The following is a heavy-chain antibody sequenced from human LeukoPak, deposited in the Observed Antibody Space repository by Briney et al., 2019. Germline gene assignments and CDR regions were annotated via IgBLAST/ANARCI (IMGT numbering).Heavy chain of an antibody. J-gene: IGHJ4*02. CDR3: ARGLGYYDSSGSVDY. D-gene: IGHD3-22*01. CDR1: GFTFSSYG. Sequence: SGGSLRLSCAASGFTFSSYGMHWVRQAPGKGLEWVAVIWYDGSNKYYADSVKGRFTISRDNSKNTLYLQMNSLRAEDTAVYYCARGLGYYDSSGSVDYWGQGILVTVSS. V-gene: IGHV3-33*08. CDR2: IWYDGSNK.